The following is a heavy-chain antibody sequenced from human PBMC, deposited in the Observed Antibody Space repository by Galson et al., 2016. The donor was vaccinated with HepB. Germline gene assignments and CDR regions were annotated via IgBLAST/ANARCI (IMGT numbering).Heavy chain of an antibody. D-gene: IGHD2-15*01. Sequence: SLRLSCAASGFTFSDYYMTWIRQAPGKGLEWISYISGSKTYTNYADSVKGRFTVSRDNAKNTLYLQMNSLRAEDTAVYYCARDHEGGTYSAHYFRSWGQGTLVTVSA. CDR1: GFTFSDYY. V-gene: IGHV3-11*06. CDR2: ISGSKTYT. CDR3: ARDHEGGTYSAHYFRS. J-gene: IGHJ4*02.